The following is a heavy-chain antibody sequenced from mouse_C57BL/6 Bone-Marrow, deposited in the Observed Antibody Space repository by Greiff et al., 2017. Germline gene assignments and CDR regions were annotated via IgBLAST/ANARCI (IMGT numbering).Heavy chain of an antibody. J-gene: IGHJ2*01. CDR1: GYSFTSYY. D-gene: IGHD1-1*01. Sequence: VHLVESGPELVKPGASVKISCKASGYSFTSYYIHWVKQRPGQGLEWIGWIYPGSGNTKYNEKFKGKATLTADTSSSTAYMQLSSLTSEDSAVYYCAREGRALYYFDYWGQGTTLTVSS. V-gene: IGHV1-66*01. CDR3: AREGRALYYFDY. CDR2: IYPGSGNT.